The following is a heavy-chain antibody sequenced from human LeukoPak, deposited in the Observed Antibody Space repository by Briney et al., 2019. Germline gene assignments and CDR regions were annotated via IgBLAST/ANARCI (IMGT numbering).Heavy chain of an antibody. Sequence: PGGSLRLSCAASGFTFSSYSMNWVRQAPGKGLEWVSYISSSSTTIYYADSLKGQFTISRDNGKNSLYLQMNSLRDEDTAVYYCARDRYCGGDCYSNAFDIWGQGTMVTVSS. J-gene: IGHJ3*02. CDR2: ISSSSTTI. V-gene: IGHV3-48*02. CDR3: ARDRYCGGDCYSNAFDI. D-gene: IGHD2-21*02. CDR1: GFTFSSYS.